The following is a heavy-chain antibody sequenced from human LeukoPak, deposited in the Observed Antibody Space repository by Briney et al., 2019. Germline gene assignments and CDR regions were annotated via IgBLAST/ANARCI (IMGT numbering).Heavy chain of an antibody. CDR2: INTRGGRT. CDR3: TRREDCGGDCPYYFDY. D-gene: IGHD2-21*02. J-gene: IGHJ4*02. Sequence: GGSLRLSCGAYGFTFKNYGMNWVRQAPGKGLEWVSTINTRGGRTYYADSVKGRFTISRDNSKNTLYLQMNSLRAEDTAVYYCTRREDCGGDCPYYFDYWGQGTLVTVSS. CDR1: GFTFKNYG. V-gene: IGHV3-23*01.